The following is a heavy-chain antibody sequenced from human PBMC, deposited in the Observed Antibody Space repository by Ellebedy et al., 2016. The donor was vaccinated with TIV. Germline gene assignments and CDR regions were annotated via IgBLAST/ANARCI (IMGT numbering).Heavy chain of an antibody. Sequence: GGSLRLXXAASGFTLSSYGTHWVRQAPGKGLEWVTVIGSDGSTKFYGDSVKGRFTISRDNAKNTLYLQMNSLRVEDTAVYYCVYYHSWGQGTLVTVSS. CDR1: GFTLSSYG. V-gene: IGHV3-33*03. J-gene: IGHJ5*02. CDR3: VYYHS. D-gene: IGHD3-16*01. CDR2: IGSDGSTK.